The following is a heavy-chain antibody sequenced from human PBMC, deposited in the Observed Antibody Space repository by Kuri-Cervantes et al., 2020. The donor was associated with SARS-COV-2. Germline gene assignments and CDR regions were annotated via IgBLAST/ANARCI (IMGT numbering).Heavy chain of an antibody. CDR1: GGSFSGYY. V-gene: IGHV4-34*01. J-gene: IGHJ6*02. CDR3: ARCPFLEWLSDGMDV. CDR2: INHSGST. Sequence: SETLSLTCAVYGGSFSGYYWSWIRQPPGKGLEWIGEINHSGSTNYNPSLKSRVTISVDTSKNQFSLKLSSVTAADTAVYYCARCPFLEWLSDGMDVWGQGTTVT. D-gene: IGHD3-3*01.